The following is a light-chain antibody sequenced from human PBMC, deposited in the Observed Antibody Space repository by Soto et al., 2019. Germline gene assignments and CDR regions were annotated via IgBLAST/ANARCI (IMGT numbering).Light chain of an antibody. J-gene: IGKJ1*01. CDR2: GAS. CDR3: QQYGSWT. V-gene: IGKV3-20*01. Sequence: EIVFTQSPATLSLSPGERATLSCRASQSVSSSYLAWCQQKPCQAPRLLIYGASRRATGIPDRFSGSGSGTDCTLTISRLEPEDFAVYYCQQYGSWTFGQGTKVDIK. CDR1: QSVSSSY.